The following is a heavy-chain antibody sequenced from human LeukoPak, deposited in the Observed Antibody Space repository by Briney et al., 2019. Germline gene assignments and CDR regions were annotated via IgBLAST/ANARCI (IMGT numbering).Heavy chain of an antibody. V-gene: IGHV4-34*01. CDR2: IDHGGGT. J-gene: IGHJ4*02. D-gene: IGHD2-21*01. CDR3: VRVPEGDSRPCDS. CDR1: GGSLSGYY. Sequence: SETLSLTCAVYGGSLSGYYWTFVRQTPGKGLEWIGEIDHGGGTGYHPSLKSRVSIPIDRSRNQFSLRMSSVTAADTAVYYCVRVPEGDSRPCDSWGQGTLVTVSS.